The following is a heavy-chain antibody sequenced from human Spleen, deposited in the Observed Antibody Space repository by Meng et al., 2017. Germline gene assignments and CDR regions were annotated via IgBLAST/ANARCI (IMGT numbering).Heavy chain of an antibody. CDR1: AYSISSGYY. CDR3: ATTYYYGSGSYGV. J-gene: IGHJ6*02. V-gene: IGHV4-38-2*02. CDR2: IYHSGST. Sequence: PETLSPTCTVSAYSISSGYYWGWIRQPPGKGLEWIGRIYHSGSTYYNPSLKSRVTISVDTSKNQFSLKLSSVTAADTAVYYCATTYYYGSGSYGVWGQGTTVTVSS. D-gene: IGHD3-10*01.